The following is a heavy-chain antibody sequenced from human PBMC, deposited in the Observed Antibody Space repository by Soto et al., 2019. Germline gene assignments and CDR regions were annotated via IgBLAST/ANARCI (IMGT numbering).Heavy chain of an antibody. J-gene: IGHJ6*03. Sequence: PGGSLRLSCAASGFTFSNAWINWVRQAPGKGLEWVGRIKSKTDGGTTDFAATVKGRFAISRDDSKNTLYLQMNSLRAEDTAVYYCAKDRKLGYCSSTSCYEDYYYYYYMAVWGKGTTVTVSS. CDR3: AKDRKLGYCSSTSCYEDYYYYYYMAV. CDR1: GFTFSNAW. D-gene: IGHD2-2*01. CDR2: IKSKTDGGTT. V-gene: IGHV3-15*07.